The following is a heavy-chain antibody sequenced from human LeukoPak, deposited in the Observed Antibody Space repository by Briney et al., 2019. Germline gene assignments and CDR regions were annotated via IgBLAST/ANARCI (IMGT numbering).Heavy chain of an antibody. J-gene: IGHJ4*02. Sequence: TGGSLRLSCVASGFTFSSYAMTWVRQAPGKGLEWVSAISGSGGSTYYADSVKGRFTISRDNSKNTLYLQMNSLRAEDTAVYYCAKDSSSGPFDYWGQGTLVTVSS. CDR3: AKDSSSGPFDY. CDR2: ISGSGGST. D-gene: IGHD3-3*01. CDR1: GFTFSSYA. V-gene: IGHV3-23*01.